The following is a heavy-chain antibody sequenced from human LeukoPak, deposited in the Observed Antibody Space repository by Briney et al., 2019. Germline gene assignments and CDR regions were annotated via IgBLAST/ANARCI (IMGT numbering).Heavy chain of an antibody. J-gene: IGHJ4*02. CDR1: GDSISSSNSY. V-gene: IGHV4-39*07. D-gene: IGHD1-26*01. CDR2: INHSGST. Sequence: PSETLSLTCTVSGDSISSSNSYRGWIRQPPGKGLEWIGEINHSGSTNYNPSLKSRVTISVDTSKNQFSLKLSSVTAADTAVYYCARGAIVGAIYWGQGTLVTVSS. CDR3: ARGAIVGAIY.